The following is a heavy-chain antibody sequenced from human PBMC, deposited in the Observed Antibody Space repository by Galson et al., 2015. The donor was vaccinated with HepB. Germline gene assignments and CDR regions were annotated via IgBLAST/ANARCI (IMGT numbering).Heavy chain of an antibody. CDR2: INHSGSP. CDR3: ARRIGSVLDV. CDR1: GASFSGYY. J-gene: IGHJ6*01. V-gene: IGHV4-34*01. Sequence: SETLSLTCDVSGASFSGYYWNWIRQPPGMGLEWIGEINHSGSPNYTPSLESRVTISPDSSKNQFSLELKSVTAADTAVYYCARRIGSVLDVWGQGTTVTVSS. D-gene: IGHD3-16*01.